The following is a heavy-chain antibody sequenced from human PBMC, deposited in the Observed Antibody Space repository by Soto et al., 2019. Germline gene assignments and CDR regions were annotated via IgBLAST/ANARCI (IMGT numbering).Heavy chain of an antibody. CDR1: GGSISSGDYY. V-gene: IGHV4-30-4*01. D-gene: IGHD2-15*01. J-gene: IGHJ4*02. CDR3: ARGHTPLDY. Sequence: QVQLQESGPGLVKPSLTLSLTCTVSGGSISSGDYYWRWIRQPPGKGLEWIGYIYYSGSTYYNPSLKSRVTISVDTSRIRFSLKVSSVTAADTAVYYCARGHTPLDYWGQGTLVTVSS. CDR2: IYYSGST.